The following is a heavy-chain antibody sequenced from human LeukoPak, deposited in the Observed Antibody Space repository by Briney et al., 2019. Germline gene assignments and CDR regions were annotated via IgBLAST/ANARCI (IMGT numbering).Heavy chain of an antibody. J-gene: IGHJ3*02. Sequence: GGSLRLSCAASGFTVSTNYMSWVRQAPGKGLEWVSVIYSDGRTYYADSVKGRSTISRDNSKNTLYLQMNSLRAEDTAVYYCARDSGRFDVFDIWGQGTMVTVSS. D-gene: IGHD3-10*01. CDR2: IYSDGRT. V-gene: IGHV3-53*01. CDR1: GFTVSTNY. CDR3: ARDSGRFDVFDI.